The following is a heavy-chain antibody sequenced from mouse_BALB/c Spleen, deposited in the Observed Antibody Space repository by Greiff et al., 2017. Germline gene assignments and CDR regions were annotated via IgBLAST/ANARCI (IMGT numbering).Heavy chain of an antibody. CDR3: ARNYDYDDYFDY. CDR2: ISYSGST. V-gene: IGHV3-2*02. CDR1: GYSITSDYA. Sequence: VQLQQSGPGLVKPSQSLSLTCTVTGYSITSDYAWNWIRQFPGNKLEWMGYISYSGSTSYNPSLKSRISITRDTSKNQFFLQLNSVTTEDTATYYCARNYDYDDYFDYWGQGTTLTVSS. D-gene: IGHD2-4*01. J-gene: IGHJ2*01.